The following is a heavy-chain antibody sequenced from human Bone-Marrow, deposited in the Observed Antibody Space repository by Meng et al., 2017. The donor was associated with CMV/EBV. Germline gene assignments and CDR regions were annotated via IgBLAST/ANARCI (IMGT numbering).Heavy chain of an antibody. D-gene: IGHD2-21*01. J-gene: IGHJ3*02. V-gene: IGHV4-59*01. Sequence: SETLSLTCTVSGDSMRTYYWSWIRQPPGEGLEWIGYIYYSGTTNYNPSLKSRVTISADTSKNQFSLTLTSVAAADTAVYYCATYSGGAFDIWGQGTKVTVSS. CDR3: ATYSGGAFDI. CDR1: GDSMRTYY. CDR2: IYYSGTT.